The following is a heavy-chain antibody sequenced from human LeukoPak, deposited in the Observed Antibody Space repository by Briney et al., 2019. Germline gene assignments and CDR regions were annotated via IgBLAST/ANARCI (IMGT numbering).Heavy chain of an antibody. CDR2: INPNSGGT. CDR1: GYTFTGYY. V-gene: IGHV1-2*02. D-gene: IGHD5-18*01. J-gene: IGHJ5*01. CDR3: ARGYTYGSWFDS. Sequence: ASVKVSCKASGYTFTGYYMHWVRQAPGQGLEWMGWINPNSGGTNYAQKFQDRVTMTRDTSISTAYMELSRLKSDDTAMYYCARGYTYGSWFDSWGQGTLVTVSS.